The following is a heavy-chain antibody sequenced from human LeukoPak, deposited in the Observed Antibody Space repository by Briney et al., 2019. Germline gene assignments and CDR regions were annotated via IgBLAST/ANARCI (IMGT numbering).Heavy chain of an antibody. Sequence: GGSLRLSCAASGFTFSSYGMHWVRQAPGKGLEWVAVIWYDGSNKYYADSVKGRFTISRDNSKNTLYLQMNSLRAEDTAVYYCAREGGPVVAAHFDYWGQGTLVTVSS. J-gene: IGHJ4*02. CDR3: AREGGPVVAAHFDY. D-gene: IGHD2-15*01. CDR2: IWYDGSNK. V-gene: IGHV3-33*01. CDR1: GFTFSSYG.